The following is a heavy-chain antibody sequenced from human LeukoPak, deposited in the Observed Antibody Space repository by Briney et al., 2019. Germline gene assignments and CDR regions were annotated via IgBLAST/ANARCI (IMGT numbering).Heavy chain of an antibody. CDR2: ISHSGST. V-gene: IGHV4-34*01. CDR3: ARQSTGARYFDL. D-gene: IGHD7-27*01. Sequence: MPSETLSLTCAVYGGSFSGYYWSWIRQPPGKGLEWIGEISHSGSTNYNPSLKSRVTISVDTSKNQFSLRLSSVTAADTAVYYCARQSTGARYFDLWGRGNLVTVSS. CDR1: GGSFSGYY. J-gene: IGHJ2*01.